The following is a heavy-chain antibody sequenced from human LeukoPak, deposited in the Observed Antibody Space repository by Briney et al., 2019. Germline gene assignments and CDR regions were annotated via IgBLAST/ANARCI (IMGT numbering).Heavy chain of an antibody. CDR3: AKSRLTPHP. J-gene: IGHJ5*02. V-gene: IGHV3-23*01. CDR1: GLTFSNSD. D-gene: IGHD1-14*01. CDR2: IGGSGSST. Sequence: GGSLRLFCAASGLTFSNSDMSWVRQAPGKGLEWVSAIGGSGSSTFYADSVKGRFTVSRDNSKNTLYLQMSSLRAEDTAVYYCAKSRLTPHPWGQGTLVTVSS.